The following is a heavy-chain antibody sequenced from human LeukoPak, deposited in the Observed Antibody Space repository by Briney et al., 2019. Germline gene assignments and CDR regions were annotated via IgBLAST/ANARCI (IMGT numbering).Heavy chain of an antibody. CDR1: GFTFSSYA. D-gene: IGHD2-15*01. Sequence: GGSLRLSCAVSGFTFSSYAMSWVRQAPGEGLEWVSGISGSGGSIYYADSVKGRFTISRDNSKNTVHLQMNSLRAEDTAFYYCAKCSGGNCYSSLDYWGQGTLVTVSS. CDR2: ISGSGGSI. V-gene: IGHV3-23*01. J-gene: IGHJ4*02. CDR3: AKCSGGNCYSSLDY.